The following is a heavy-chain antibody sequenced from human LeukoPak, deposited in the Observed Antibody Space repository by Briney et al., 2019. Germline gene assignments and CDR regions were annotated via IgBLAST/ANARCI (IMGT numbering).Heavy chain of an antibody. J-gene: IGHJ4*02. CDR1: GYSFTGYW. D-gene: IGHD3-10*01. Sequence: GESLKISCKGSGYSFTGYWIGWVRQMPGKGLEWMGIIYPGDSDTKYSPSFQGQVTISADKSISTAYLQWSSLKASDTAMYYCARTTMVRGVIKELGYWGQGTLVTVSS. CDR2: IYPGDSDT. V-gene: IGHV5-51*01. CDR3: ARTTMVRGVIKELGY.